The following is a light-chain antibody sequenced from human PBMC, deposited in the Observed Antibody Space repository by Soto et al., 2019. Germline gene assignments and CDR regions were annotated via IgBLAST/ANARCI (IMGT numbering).Light chain of an antibody. CDR3: LLCYGGAFV. CDR2: RTS. V-gene: IGLV7-43*01. J-gene: IGLJ1*01. Sequence: QAVVTQEPSLTVSPGGTVTLTCASSTGAVTSGYYPSWFQQKPRQAPRTLTYRTSDKHSWTPARFSGSLLGGKAGLTLSGVQPEDEAGYYCLLCYGGAFVFGSGAKLTVL. CDR1: TGAVTSGYY.